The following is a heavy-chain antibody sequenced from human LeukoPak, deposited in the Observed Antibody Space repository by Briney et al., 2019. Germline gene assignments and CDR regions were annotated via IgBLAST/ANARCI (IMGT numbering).Heavy chain of an antibody. D-gene: IGHD2-8*01. Sequence: ASVKVSCKASGYSFSSYYMHWVRLAPGQGLEWMGIIDPSGGDTTYAPKFQDRVTLTRDTSTSTVYLGLSSLRSDDTAVYYCAKDPDCTSGVCYTFFDYWGQGTLVTVSS. CDR3: AKDPDCTSGVCYTFFDY. V-gene: IGHV1-46*01. CDR1: GYSFSSYY. J-gene: IGHJ4*02. CDR2: IDPSGGDT.